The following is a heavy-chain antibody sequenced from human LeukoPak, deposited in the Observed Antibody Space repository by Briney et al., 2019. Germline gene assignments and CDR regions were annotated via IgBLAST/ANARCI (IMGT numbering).Heavy chain of an antibody. CDR3: AKWAAGTFFDY. CDR2: ISGSGGST. V-gene: IGHV3-23*01. CDR1: GFTFSNAY. D-gene: IGHD6-13*01. Sequence: GGSLRLSCAASGFTFSNAYMSWVRQAPGKGLEWVSAISGSGGSTYYADSVKGRFTISRDNSKNTLYLQMNSLRAEDTAVYYCAKWAAGTFFDYWGQGTLVTVSS. J-gene: IGHJ4*02.